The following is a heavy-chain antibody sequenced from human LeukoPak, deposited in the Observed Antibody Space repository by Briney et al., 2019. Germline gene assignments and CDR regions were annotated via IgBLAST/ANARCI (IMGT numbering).Heavy chain of an antibody. Sequence: PSETLSLTCTVSGGSISSYYWSWIRQPPGKGLEWIGYIYYSGSTNYNPSHKSRVTISVDTSKNQFSLKLSSVTAADTAVYYCARDYYDSSGYDAFDIWGQGTMVTVSS. CDR2: IYYSGST. V-gene: IGHV4-59*01. CDR3: ARDYYDSSGYDAFDI. D-gene: IGHD3-22*01. CDR1: GGSISSYY. J-gene: IGHJ3*02.